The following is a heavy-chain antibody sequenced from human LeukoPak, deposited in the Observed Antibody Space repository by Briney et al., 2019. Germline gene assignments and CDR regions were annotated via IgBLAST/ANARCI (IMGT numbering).Heavy chain of an antibody. J-gene: IGHJ6*02. V-gene: IGHV3-21*01. D-gene: IGHD5-24*01. CDR2: ISSSSSYI. CDR1: GFTFSSYS. CDR3: ARVRGYYYGMGV. Sequence: GGSLRLSCAASGFTFSSYSMNWVRQAPGKGLEWVSSISSSSSYIHYADSVKGRFTISRDNAKNSLYLQMNSLRAEDTAVYYCARVRGYYYGMGVWGQGTTVTVSS.